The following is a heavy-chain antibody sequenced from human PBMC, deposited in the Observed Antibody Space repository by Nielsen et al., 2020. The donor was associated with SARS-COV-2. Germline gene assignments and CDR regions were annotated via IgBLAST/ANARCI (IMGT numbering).Heavy chain of an antibody. J-gene: IGHJ6*03. Sequence: SGPTLVKPTQTLTLTCTFSGFSLSTSGMCVSWIRQPPGKALEWLARIDWDDDKYYSTSLKTRLTISKDTSKNQVVLTMTNMDPVDTATYYCALQGCIAAGYYYYMDVWGKGTTVTVSS. CDR2: IDWDDDK. CDR1: GFSLSTSGMC. V-gene: IGHV2-70*11. CDR3: ALQGCIAAGYYYYMDV. D-gene: IGHD6-13*01.